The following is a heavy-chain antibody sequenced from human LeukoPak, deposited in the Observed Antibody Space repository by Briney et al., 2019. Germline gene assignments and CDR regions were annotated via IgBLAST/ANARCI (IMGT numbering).Heavy chain of an antibody. CDR3: ARDPEYEEVVTPVFDY. V-gene: IGHV3-23*01. Sequence: GGSLRLSCAASGFTFSSYAMSWVRQAPGKGLEWVSLISGSGGSTYYADSVKGRFTISRDNSKNTLYLQMNSLRAEDTAVYYCARDPEYEEVVTPVFDYWGQGTLVTVSS. CDR2: ISGSGGST. CDR1: GFTFSSYA. D-gene: IGHD4-23*01. J-gene: IGHJ4*02.